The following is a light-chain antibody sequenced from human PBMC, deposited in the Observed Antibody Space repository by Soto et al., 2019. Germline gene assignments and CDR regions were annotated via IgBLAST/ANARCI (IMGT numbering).Light chain of an antibody. CDR3: QQRYNWLT. V-gene: IGKV3-15*01. Sequence: EIVMTQSPATLSVSPGERVTLSCRASQSVRSNLAWYQQKPGQSPRLLIYGASTRATGIPARFSGSGSGTDFTLTISSLEPEDSAVYYCQQRYNWLTFGGGTKVDIK. CDR2: GAS. J-gene: IGKJ4*01. CDR1: QSVRSN.